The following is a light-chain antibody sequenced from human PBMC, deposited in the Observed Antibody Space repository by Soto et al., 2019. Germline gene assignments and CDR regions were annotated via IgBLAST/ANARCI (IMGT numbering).Light chain of an antibody. CDR3: QQRSNWPIT. V-gene: IGKV3D-20*02. J-gene: IGKJ5*01. CDR1: QSVSSNY. CDR2: YPS. Sequence: EIVLTQSPGTLSLSPGERASLSCRASQSVSSNYLAWFQQKPGQAPRLLSSYPSSRATGIPDRFSGSGSGTDFTLTISSLEPEDFALYYCQQRSNWPITFGQGTRLEI.